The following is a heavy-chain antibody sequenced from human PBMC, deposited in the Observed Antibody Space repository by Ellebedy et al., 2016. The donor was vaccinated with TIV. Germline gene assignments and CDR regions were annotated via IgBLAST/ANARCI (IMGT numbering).Heavy chain of an antibody. CDR3: ASGAYAI. CDR1: GFTFSNNS. V-gene: IGHV3-48*04. Sequence: PSETLSLTCAASGFTFSNNSMNWVRQAPGKGMEWVSYISSNGTTIYYADSVKGRFTISRDTAKISLYLQMNRLTAEDTAVYYCASGAYAIWGQGTMVTVSS. J-gene: IGHJ3*02. CDR2: ISSNGTTI.